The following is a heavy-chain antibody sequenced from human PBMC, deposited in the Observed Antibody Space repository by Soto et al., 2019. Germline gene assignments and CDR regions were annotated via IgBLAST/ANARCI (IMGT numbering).Heavy chain of an antibody. J-gene: IGHJ6*02. V-gene: IGHV3-30-3*01. D-gene: IGHD3-22*01. Sequence: GGSLRLSCAASGFTFSSYAMHWVRQAPGKGLEWVAVISYDGSNKYYADSVKGRFTISRDNSKNTLYLQMNSLRAEDTALYYCASIYDQPYYYYYGMDVWGQGTTVTVSS. CDR1: GFTFSSYA. CDR2: ISYDGSNK. CDR3: ASIYDQPYYYYYGMDV.